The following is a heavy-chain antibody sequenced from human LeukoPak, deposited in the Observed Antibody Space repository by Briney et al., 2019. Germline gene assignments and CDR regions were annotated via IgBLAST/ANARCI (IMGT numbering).Heavy chain of an antibody. CDR2: IYSGST. CDR1: AGSISSGDYY. CDR3: ASANGVSPSFCSSTCCYEDFDY. V-gene: IGHV4-30-4*01. Sequence: SETLSLTCTVSAGSISSGDYYWSWIRQPPGKGLEWIGYIYSGSTYYNPSLKSRVTISVDTSKNQFSLKLSSVTAADTAVYYCASANGVSPSFCSSTCCYEDFDYWGQGTLVTVSS. J-gene: IGHJ4*02. D-gene: IGHD2-2*01.